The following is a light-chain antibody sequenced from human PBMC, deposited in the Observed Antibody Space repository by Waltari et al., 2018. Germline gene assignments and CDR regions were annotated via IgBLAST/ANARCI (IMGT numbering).Light chain of an antibody. Sequence: QPPSASGTPGQTVTISCSGSDPNIRSNAVSWYQQVPGAAPKPLIYNNYQRPSGVSDRFSASRFGTSATLAISGLQSEDEAVYYCATWDDSLNGWVFGGGTKLTVL. CDR3: ATWDDSLNGWV. CDR2: NNY. V-gene: IGLV1-44*01. J-gene: IGLJ3*02. CDR1: DPNIRSNA.